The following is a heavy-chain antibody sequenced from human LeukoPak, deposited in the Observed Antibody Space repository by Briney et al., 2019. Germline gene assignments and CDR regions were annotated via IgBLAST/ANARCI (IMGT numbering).Heavy chain of an antibody. CDR1: GFTFNNYG. CDR2: ISNTGGST. CDR3: AKGIDNRGNPFDY. Sequence: GGSLRLSCAASGFTFNNYGMSWVRKAPGKGLEWVSEISNTGGSTYYGDSVQGRFTISRDNSENTLYLQMDSLRAEDTAIYYCAKGIDNRGNPFDYWGQGTLVTVST. D-gene: IGHD2/OR15-2a*01. V-gene: IGHV3-23*01. J-gene: IGHJ4*02.